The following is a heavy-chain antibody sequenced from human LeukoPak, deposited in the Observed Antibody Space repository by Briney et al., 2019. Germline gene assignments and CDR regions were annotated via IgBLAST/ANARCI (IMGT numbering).Heavy chain of an antibody. CDR2: FTSRSRSI. D-gene: IGHD1-26*01. V-gene: IGHV3-21*06. Sequence: GGSLRLSCAASGFTFSSYSMTWVRQAPGKGLEWLSSFTSRSRSIYYADSVKGRFTISRDNAKNLLYLQMNSLRAEDTAVYYCATESGTYSGTCFDYWGQGTLVTVSS. CDR1: GFTFSSYS. CDR3: ATESGTYSGTCFDY. J-gene: IGHJ4*02.